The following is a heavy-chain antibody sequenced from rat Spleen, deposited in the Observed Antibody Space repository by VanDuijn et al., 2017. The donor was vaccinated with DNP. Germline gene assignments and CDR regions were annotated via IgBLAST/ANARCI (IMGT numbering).Heavy chain of an antibody. V-gene: IGHV5-25*01. CDR1: GFTFSDYN. Sequence: EVQLVESGGGLVQPGRSLKLSCTASGFTFSDYNMAWTRQVPGKGLEWVASITSSGGDSYYPDSVKGRFTISRDNAKNTLYLQMNSLRSEDTAAYFCTRHDGYDPFDYWGQGVMVTVSS. J-gene: IGHJ2*01. D-gene: IGHD1-7*01. CDR3: TRHDGYDPFDY. CDR2: ITSSGGDS.